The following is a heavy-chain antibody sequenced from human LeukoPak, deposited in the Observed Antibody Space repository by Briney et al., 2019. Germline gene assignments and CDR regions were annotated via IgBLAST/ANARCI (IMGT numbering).Heavy chain of an antibody. CDR2: INPSGGST. J-gene: IGHJ3*02. Sequence: ASVKVSCKASGYTFTSYYMHWVRQAPGQGLEWMGIINPSGGSTSYAQKFQGRVTMTRDTSTSTVYMELSSLRSEDTALYYCAKGALLRYFDWLPVDAFDIWGQGTMVTVSS. V-gene: IGHV1-46*01. CDR1: GYTFTSYY. CDR3: AKGALLRYFDWLPVDAFDI. D-gene: IGHD3-9*01.